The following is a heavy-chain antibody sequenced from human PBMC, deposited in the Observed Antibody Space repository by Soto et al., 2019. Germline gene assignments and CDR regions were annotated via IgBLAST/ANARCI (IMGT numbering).Heavy chain of an antibody. J-gene: IGHJ6*02. V-gene: IGHV3-33*01. CDR2: IWYDGRNK. D-gene: IGHD1-7*01. CDR3: VREAEETTTSYCYGMDV. Sequence: QVQLVESGGGVVQPGRSLRLSCAASGFTFSSYGMHWVRQAPGKGLEWVADIWYDGRNKYYADSVKGRFTISRNNSKNTVYLRMNRLRAEDTVVYYCVREAEETTTSYCYGMDVWGQGTTVSVSS. CDR1: GFTFSSYG.